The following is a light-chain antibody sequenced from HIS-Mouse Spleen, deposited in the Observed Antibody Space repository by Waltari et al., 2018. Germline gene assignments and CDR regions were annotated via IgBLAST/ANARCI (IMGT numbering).Light chain of an antibody. V-gene: IGLV3-19*01. Sequence: SSELTQDPAVSVVLGQTVRITCQGDSLRSYYASWYSQKPGQAPVLVIYGKNNRPSGIPDRFSGSSSGNTASLTITGAQAEDEADYYCNSRDSSGNHVVFGGGTKLTVL. CDR3: NSRDSSGNHVV. J-gene: IGLJ2*01. CDR2: GKN. CDR1: SLRSYY.